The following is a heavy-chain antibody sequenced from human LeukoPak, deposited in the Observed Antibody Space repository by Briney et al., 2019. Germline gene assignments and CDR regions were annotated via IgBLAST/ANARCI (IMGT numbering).Heavy chain of an antibody. CDR3: AKTKGYSYGYYFDY. V-gene: IGHV3-30*18. Sequence: GRSLRLSCAASGFTFSSYAMHWVRQSLGKGLEWVAVMSYDGFNKYYADSVRGRFTISRDNSKNTLYLQMNSLRAEDTAVYYCAKTKGYSYGYYFDYWGQGTLVTVSS. CDR2: MSYDGFNK. D-gene: IGHD5-18*01. J-gene: IGHJ4*02. CDR1: GFTFSSYA.